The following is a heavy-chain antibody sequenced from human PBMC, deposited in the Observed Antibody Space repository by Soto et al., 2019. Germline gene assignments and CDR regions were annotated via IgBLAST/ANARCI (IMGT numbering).Heavy chain of an antibody. Sequence: ASVKVSCKASGYTFTSYGMSWVRQAPGQGLEWMGWISAYNGNTNYAQKLQGRVTMTTDTSTSTAYMELRSLRSDDTAVYYCTTDLVGDRGVITFVYYYYYGMDVWGQGTTVTVSS. CDR2: ISAYNGNT. CDR3: TTDLVGDRGVITFVYYYYYGMDV. CDR1: GYTFTSYG. D-gene: IGHD3-10*01. J-gene: IGHJ6*02. V-gene: IGHV1-18*01.